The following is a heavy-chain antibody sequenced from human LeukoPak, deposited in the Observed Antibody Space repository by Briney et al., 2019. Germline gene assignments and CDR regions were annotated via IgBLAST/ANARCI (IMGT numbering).Heavy chain of an antibody. J-gene: IGHJ6*03. D-gene: IGHD2-21*02. CDR3: ARTYCGGDCRGYYYYYYMDV. V-gene: IGHV4-61*02. CDR1: GGSISSSNYY. CDR2: IYTSGST. Sequence: TLSLTCTVSGGSISSSNYYWNWIRQPAGKALEWVGRIYTSGSTKYNPSLKSRVTVSVDTSKNQFSLKVRSVTAADTAVYYCARTYCGGDCRGYYYYYYMDVWGKGTTVTISS.